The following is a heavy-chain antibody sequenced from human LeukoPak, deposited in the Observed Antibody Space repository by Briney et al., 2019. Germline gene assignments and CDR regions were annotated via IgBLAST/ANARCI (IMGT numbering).Heavy chain of an antibody. CDR3: AKDQPEYYVTYYSDY. V-gene: IGHV3-23*01. J-gene: IGHJ4*02. CDR2: ISGSGGST. CDR1: GFTFSSYA. Sequence: GGSLRLSCAASGFTFSSYAMSWVRQAPGKGPEWVSAISGSGGSTYYADSVKGRFTISRDNSKNTLYLQMNSLRAEDTAVYYCAKDQPEYYVTYYSDYWGQGTLVTVSS. D-gene: IGHD3-10*02.